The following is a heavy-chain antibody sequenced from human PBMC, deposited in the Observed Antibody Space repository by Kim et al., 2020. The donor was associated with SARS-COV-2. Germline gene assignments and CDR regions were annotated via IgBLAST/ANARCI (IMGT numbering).Heavy chain of an antibody. CDR3: ATLNPSWGDAFDI. V-gene: IGHV4-39*01. J-gene: IGHJ3*02. D-gene: IGHD2-2*01. Sequence: YNPSLKSRITISVDTSKNQFSRKLSSVTAADTAVYYCATLNPSWGDAFDIWGQGTMVTVSS.